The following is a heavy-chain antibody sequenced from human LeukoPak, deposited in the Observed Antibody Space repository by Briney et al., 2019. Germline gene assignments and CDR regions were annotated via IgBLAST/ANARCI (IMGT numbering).Heavy chain of an antibody. D-gene: IGHD4-17*01. CDR2: IYHSGST. CDR3: ARPNADYGDYVWFDS. V-gene: IGHV4-38-2*02. Sequence: SETLSLTCTVSGYSISSGYYWGWIRQPPGKGLEWIGSIYHSGSTYYNPSLKSRVTISVDTSKNQFSLKLSSVTAADTAVYYCARPNADYGDYVWFDSWGQGTLVTVSS. J-gene: IGHJ5*01. CDR1: GYSISSGYY.